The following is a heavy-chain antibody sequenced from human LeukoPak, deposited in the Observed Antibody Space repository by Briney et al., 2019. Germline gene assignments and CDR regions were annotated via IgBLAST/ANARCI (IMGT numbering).Heavy chain of an antibody. CDR2: MNPNSGNT. CDR1: GYTFTSYD. V-gene: IGHV1-8*01. D-gene: IGHD2-2*01. Sequence: GASVKVSCKASGYTFTSYDISWVRQATGQGLEWMGGMNPNSGNTGYAQKSQGRVTMTRNTSISTAYMELSRLKSEDTAVYYCARRAACPQGSSTSCHHNWFDPWGEGPLVIVSS. J-gene: IGHJ5*02. CDR3: ARRAACPQGSSTSCHHNWFDP.